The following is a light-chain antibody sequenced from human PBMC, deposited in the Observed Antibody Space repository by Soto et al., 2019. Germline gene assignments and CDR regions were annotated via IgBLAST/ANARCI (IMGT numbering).Light chain of an antibody. Sequence: QSVLTQSPSASGTPGQRVTISCSGTTSNIGSNYVYWYQQLPGTAPKLLIYSNNQRPSGVPDRFSGSKSGTLASLAISGLRSEDEADYYCAAWDDSLSGVVFGGGTKVTVL. CDR3: AAWDDSLSGVV. J-gene: IGLJ2*01. V-gene: IGLV1-47*02. CDR1: TSNIGSNY. CDR2: SNN.